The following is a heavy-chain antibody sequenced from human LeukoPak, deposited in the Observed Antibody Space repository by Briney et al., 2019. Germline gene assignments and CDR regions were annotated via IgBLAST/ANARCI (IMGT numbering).Heavy chain of an antibody. Sequence: PPEILSLTRNVSSGSSSSSSDYWCWIRQYPWNGLEWIGGIYYSGSTYYNPSLKSRVTISVDTSKNQFSLKLSSVTAADTAVYYCARSVPTDRDNWFDPWGQGTLVTVSS. CDR3: ARSVPTDRDNWFDP. CDR2: IYYSGST. J-gene: IGHJ5*02. CDR1: SGSSSSSSDY. V-gene: IGHV4-39*01.